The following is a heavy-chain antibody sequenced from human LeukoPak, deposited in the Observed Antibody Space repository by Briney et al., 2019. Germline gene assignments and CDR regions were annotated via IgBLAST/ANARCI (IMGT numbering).Heavy chain of an antibody. CDR3: ARVRGEATIGNYYYYYMDV. D-gene: IGHD5-12*01. Sequence: GASVKVSCKASGGTFSSYAISWVRQAPGQGLEWMGGIIPIFGTANYAQKSQGRVTITADKSTSTAYMELSSLRSEDTAVYYCARVRGEATIGNYYYYYMDVWGKGTTVTISS. J-gene: IGHJ6*03. CDR2: IIPIFGTA. CDR1: GGTFSSYA. V-gene: IGHV1-69*06.